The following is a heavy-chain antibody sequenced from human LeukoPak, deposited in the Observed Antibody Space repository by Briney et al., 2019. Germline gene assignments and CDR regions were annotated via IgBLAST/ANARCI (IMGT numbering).Heavy chain of an antibody. Sequence: ASVKVSCKASGYTFTGYYMHWVRQAPGQGLEWMGWINPNSGGTNYAQKFQGRVTMTRDTSISTAYMELSRLTSDDTAVYYCARRPKRIIRVCVRFRLYVFVFWG. V-gene: IGHV1-2*02. CDR3: ARRPKRIIRVCVRFRLYVFVF. J-gene: IGHJ3*01. CDR2: INPNSGGT. D-gene: IGHD2-8*01. CDR1: GYTFTGYY.